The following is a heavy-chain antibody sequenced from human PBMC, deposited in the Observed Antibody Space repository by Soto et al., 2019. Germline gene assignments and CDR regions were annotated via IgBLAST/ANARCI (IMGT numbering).Heavy chain of an antibody. CDR1: GFTFSSYA. J-gene: IGHJ4*02. CDR2: ISGSGGST. Sequence: LVGSLRLSCAASGFTFSSYAMSWVRQAPGKGLEWVSAISGSGGSTYYADSVKGRFTISRDNSKNTLYLQMNSLRAEDTAVYYCAKVSSSIAARGFDYWGQGTLVTVSS. D-gene: IGHD6-6*01. V-gene: IGHV3-23*01. CDR3: AKVSSSIAARGFDY.